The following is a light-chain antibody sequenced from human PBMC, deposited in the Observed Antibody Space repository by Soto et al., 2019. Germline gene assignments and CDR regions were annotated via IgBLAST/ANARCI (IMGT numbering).Light chain of an antibody. CDR3: QQYGSSPRT. J-gene: IGKJ1*01. CDR2: GAS. CDR1: QRVSRSF. Sequence: EIVVTQSPGTLSLSPGERAPLSCRASQRVSRSFLAWYQQKPGQAPRLLIYGASSRATGIPDRFSGSGSGTDFTLTISRLEPEDFAVYYCQQYGSSPRTFGPGTKVEIK. V-gene: IGKV3-20*01.